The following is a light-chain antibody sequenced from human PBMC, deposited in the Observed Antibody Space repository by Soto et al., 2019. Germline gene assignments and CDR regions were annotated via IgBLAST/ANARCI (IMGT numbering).Light chain of an antibody. CDR2: DVS. CDR1: SSDVGSYNY. Sequence: QSVLTQPASVSGSTGQSITISCTGTSSDVGSYNYVSWYQQHPGKAPKVMIYDVSNRPSGVSYRFSGSKSGNTASLTISGLQAEDEADYYCSSYTTSSTYVFGTGTKLTVL. CDR3: SSYTTSSTYV. V-gene: IGLV2-14*01. J-gene: IGLJ1*01.